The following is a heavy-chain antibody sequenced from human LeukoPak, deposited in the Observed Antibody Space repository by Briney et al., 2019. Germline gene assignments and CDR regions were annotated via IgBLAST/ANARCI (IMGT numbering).Heavy chain of an antibody. CDR3: AKGRYSSGWYDYFDY. V-gene: IGHV3-23*01. Sequence: PGGSLRLSCAASGFTFSSYAMSWVRQAPGKGLEWVSAISGSGGSTYYADSVKGRFTISRDNSKNTLYLQMNSLRAEDTAVYSCAKGRYSSGWYDYFDYWGQGTLVTVSS. D-gene: IGHD6-19*01. CDR1: GFTFSSYA. CDR2: ISGSGGST. J-gene: IGHJ4*02.